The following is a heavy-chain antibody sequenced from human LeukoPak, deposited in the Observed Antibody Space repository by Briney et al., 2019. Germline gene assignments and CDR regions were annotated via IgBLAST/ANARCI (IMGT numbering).Heavy chain of an antibody. CDR2: ITPIFGTT. Sequence: PEASVKVSCKSSGGSFSNSEISWVRQAPGQGLEWMGGITPIFGTTNYAPKFQGRVTMTRDMSTSTDYMELSSLRSEDTAVYYCARDNSVGDYAWWFDPWGQGTLVTVSS. CDR3: ARDNSVGDYAWWFDP. D-gene: IGHD1-26*01. J-gene: IGHJ5*02. CDR1: GGSFSNSE. V-gene: IGHV1-69*05.